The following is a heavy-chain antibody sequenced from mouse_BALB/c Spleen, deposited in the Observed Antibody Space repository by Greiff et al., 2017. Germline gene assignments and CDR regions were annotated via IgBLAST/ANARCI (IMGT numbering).Heavy chain of an antibody. J-gene: IGHJ4*01. Sequence: EVQLQQSGAELVKPGASVKLSCTASGFNIKDTYMHWVKQRPEQGLEWIGRIDPANGNTKYDPKFQGKATITADTSSNTAYLQLSSLTSEDTAVYYCARRGWLLRYYAMDYWGQGTSVTVSS. V-gene: IGHV14-3*02. CDR1: GFNIKDTY. CDR3: ARRGWLLRYYAMDY. CDR2: IDPANGNT. D-gene: IGHD2-3*01.